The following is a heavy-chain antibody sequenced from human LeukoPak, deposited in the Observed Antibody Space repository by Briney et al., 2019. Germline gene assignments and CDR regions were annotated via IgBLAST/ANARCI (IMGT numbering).Heavy chain of an antibody. Sequence: GGSLRLSCAASGFTVSSNYMSWVRQAPGKGLEWVSVIYSGGGTYYADFVKGRFTISRDNSKNTLYLQMNSLRAEDTAMYYCASLDTAKQPLANHWGQGTLVTVSS. CDR1: GFTVSSNY. V-gene: IGHV3-53*01. D-gene: IGHD5-18*01. J-gene: IGHJ5*02. CDR2: IYSGGGT. CDR3: ASLDTAKQPLANH.